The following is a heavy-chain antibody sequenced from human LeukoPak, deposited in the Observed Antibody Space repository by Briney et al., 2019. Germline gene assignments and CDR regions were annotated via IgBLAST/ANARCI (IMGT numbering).Heavy chain of an antibody. CDR1: GFTFSNYA. CDR3: AKGKAAGAVDWFDP. D-gene: IGHD6-13*01. Sequence: GGSLRLSCAASGFTFSNYAMMWVRQAPGKGLEWVSSITGGGDTYYVDSVKGRFTVSRDNSKNTLYLKINSLTADDTALYYCAKGKAAGAVDWFDPWGQGTLVTVSS. V-gene: IGHV3-23*01. J-gene: IGHJ5*02. CDR2: ITGGGDT.